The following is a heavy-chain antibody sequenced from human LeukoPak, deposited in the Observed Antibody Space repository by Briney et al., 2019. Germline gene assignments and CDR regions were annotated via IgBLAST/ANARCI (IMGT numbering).Heavy chain of an antibody. D-gene: IGHD6-13*01. CDR2: IYHSGST. J-gene: IGHJ4*02. Sequence: PSETLSLTCSVSGGSIYTYYWSWIRQSPGKGLEWIGYIYHSGSTNYNPSLKSRVTISVDTSKNQFSLKLSSVTAADTAVYYCARANRAVAAALDYWGQGTLVTVSS. CDR3: ARANRAVAAALDY. CDR1: GGSIYTYY. V-gene: IGHV4-59*01.